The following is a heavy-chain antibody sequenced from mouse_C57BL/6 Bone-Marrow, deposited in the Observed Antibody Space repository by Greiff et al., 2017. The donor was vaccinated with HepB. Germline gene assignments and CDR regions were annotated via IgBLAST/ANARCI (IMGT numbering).Heavy chain of an antibody. D-gene: IGHD2-5*01. V-gene: IGHV1-64*01. CDR1: GYTFTSYW. Sequence: QVQLQQPGAELVKPGASVKLSCKASGYTFTSYWMHWVKQRPGQGLEWIGMIHPNSGSTNYNEKFNSKATLTVDKSSSTAYMQLSSLTSEDSAVYYCARSEGYSNYDYAMDYWGQGTSVTVSS. CDR3: ARSEGYSNYDYAMDY. CDR2: IHPNSGST. J-gene: IGHJ4*01.